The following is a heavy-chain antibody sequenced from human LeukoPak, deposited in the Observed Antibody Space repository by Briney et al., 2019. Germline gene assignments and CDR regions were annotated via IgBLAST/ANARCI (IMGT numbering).Heavy chain of an antibody. D-gene: IGHD5-24*01. CDR3: ARADGDRDGYNFWFDP. Sequence: SQTLSLTCAISGDSFSRNSAAWNWLRQSPSRGLEWLGRTYYRSKLYNDYAVSVESLITINPDTSKNQFSLQLNSVTPEDTAVYYCARADGDRDGYNFWFDPWGQGTLVTVSS. CDR2: TYYRSKLYN. V-gene: IGHV6-1*01. CDR1: GDSFSRNSAA. J-gene: IGHJ5*02.